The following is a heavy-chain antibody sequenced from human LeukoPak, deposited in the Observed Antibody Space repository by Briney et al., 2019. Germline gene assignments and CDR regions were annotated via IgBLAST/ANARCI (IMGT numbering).Heavy chain of an antibody. J-gene: IGHJ4*02. CDR2: ISYDGSNK. V-gene: IGHV3-30*18. D-gene: IGHD6-19*01. CDR1: GFTFSSYG. CDR3: AKDKYSSGWWAMDY. Sequence: GRSLRLSCAASGFTFSSYGMHWVRQAPGKGLEWVAVISYDGSNKYYADSVKGRFTISRDNSKNTLYLQMNSLRVEDTAVYYCAKDKYSSGWWAMDYWGQGTLVTVSS.